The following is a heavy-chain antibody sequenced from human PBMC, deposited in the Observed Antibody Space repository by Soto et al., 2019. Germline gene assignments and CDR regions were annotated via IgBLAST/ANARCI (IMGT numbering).Heavy chain of an antibody. V-gene: IGHV4-31*03. CDR1: GGSISSGAYY. Sequence: SETLSLTCTVSGGSISSGAYYWSWIRQHPGKGLAWIGFIHYSGSTYYTPSLKGRVTISVDTSNNQFSLKLSSVTAADTAVYYCASVAPRSQLAYSGLGTLVTVSS. CDR3: ASVAPRSQLAY. D-gene: IGHD6-6*01. CDR2: IHYSGST. J-gene: IGHJ4*02.